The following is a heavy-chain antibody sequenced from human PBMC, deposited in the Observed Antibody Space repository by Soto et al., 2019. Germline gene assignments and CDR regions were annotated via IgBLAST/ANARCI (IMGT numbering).Heavy chain of an antibody. CDR2: ISAYNGNT. V-gene: IGHV1-18*01. CDR1: GYTFTSYG. CDR3: ARAPHYTGTTLKSDY. J-gene: IGHJ4*02. Sequence: ASVKVSCKASGYTFTSYGISWVRQAPGQGLEWMGWISAYNGNTNYAQKLQGRVTMTTDTSTSTAYMELRSLRSDDTAVYYCARAPHYTGTTLKSDYWGQGTLVTVSS. D-gene: IGHD3-3*01.